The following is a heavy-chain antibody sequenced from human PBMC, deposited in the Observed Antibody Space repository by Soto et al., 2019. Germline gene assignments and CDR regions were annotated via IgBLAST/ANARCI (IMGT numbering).Heavy chain of an antibody. CDR3: ARQPPGVVIKGGGYGMDV. V-gene: IGHV5-51*01. D-gene: IGHD3-3*01. CDR2: IFPADSDT. Sequence: GESLKISCKGSGYSFSNYWIAWVRQMPGKGLEWMGIIFPADSDTKYSPSFQGQVTISADKSISTAYLQWSSLKASDTAMYYCARQPPGVVIKGGGYGMDVWGQGTTVTVSS. J-gene: IGHJ6*02. CDR1: GYSFSNYW.